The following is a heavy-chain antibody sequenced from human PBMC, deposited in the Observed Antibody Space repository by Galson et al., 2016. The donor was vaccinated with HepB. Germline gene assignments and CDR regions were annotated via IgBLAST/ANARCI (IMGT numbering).Heavy chain of an antibody. CDR3: ARVGVAAAYDY. V-gene: IGHV4-59*01. CDR2: ISYIGGST. CDR1: GGSITRYY. D-gene: IGHD6-13*01. J-gene: IGHJ4*02. Sequence: ETLSLTCTVSGGSITRYYWSWIRQPPGKGLEWIGSISYIGGSTYYNPSLKSRLTISLHTSKNQFSLMLTSVTAADTAVYYCARVGVAAAYDYWGQGTLVTVSS.